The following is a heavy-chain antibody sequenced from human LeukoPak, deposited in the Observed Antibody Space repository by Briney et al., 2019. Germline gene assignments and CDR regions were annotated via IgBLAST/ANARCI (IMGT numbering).Heavy chain of an antibody. CDR2: IKQDGSEK. D-gene: IGHD3-10*01. CDR1: GFTFSSYW. J-gene: IGHJ4*02. V-gene: IGHV3-7*01. CDR3: AREGWFGELFNY. Sequence: PGGALRLSCAASGFTFSSYWMSWVGQAPGKGLEGVANIKQDGSEKYYVDSVKGRFTISRDNAKNSLYLQMNSLRAEDTAVYYCAREGWFGELFNYWGQGTLVTVSS.